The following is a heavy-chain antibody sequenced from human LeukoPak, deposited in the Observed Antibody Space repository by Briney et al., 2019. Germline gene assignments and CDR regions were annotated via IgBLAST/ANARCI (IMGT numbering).Heavy chain of an antibody. J-gene: IGHJ4*02. D-gene: IGHD6-19*01. CDR3: ARVNSSGWPRRVPPNDY. V-gene: IGHV4-39*07. CDR2: IYYSGST. CDR1: GGSISSSSYY. Sequence: PSETLSLTCTVSGGSISSSSYYWGWIRQPPGKGLEWIGSIYYSGSTYYNPSLKSRVTISVDTSKNQFSLKLSSVTAADTAVYYCARVNSSGWPRRVPPNDYWGQGTLVTVSS.